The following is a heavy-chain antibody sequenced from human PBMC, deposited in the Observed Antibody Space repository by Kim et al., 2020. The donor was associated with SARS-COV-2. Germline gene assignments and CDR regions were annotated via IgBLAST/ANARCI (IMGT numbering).Heavy chain of an antibody. D-gene: IGHD6-19*01. J-gene: IGHJ3*02. CDR1: GFTFSGST. CDR3: TRVNPIAGGWYDAFDI. Sequence: GESLRLSCAASGFTFSGSTMHWVCQASGKGLEWVGRIRSKANSYATAYAASVKNRFSISRDDSKNTAYLQMNSLKTEDTAVYYCTRVNPIAGGWYDAFDIWGQGTMVTVSS. CDR2: IRSKANSYAT. V-gene: IGHV3-73*01.